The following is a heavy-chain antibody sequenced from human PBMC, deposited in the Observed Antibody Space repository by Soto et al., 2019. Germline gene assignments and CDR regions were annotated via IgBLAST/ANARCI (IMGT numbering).Heavy chain of an antibody. D-gene: IGHD1-7*01. CDR3: AKCMQAYWNYDAHHI. CDR2: ITASGGTT. J-gene: IGHJ3*02. V-gene: IGHV3-23*01. CDR1: GFTFSSYS. Sequence: EAQLLESGGGLVQPGGSLRLSCVASGFTFSSYSMTWVRQAPGKGLEWVAHITASGGTTYYADSVKGRFTISRDTSRNTLYLQMNSLRAEDTALYYCAKCMQAYWNYDAHHIWGQGTMVTVSS.